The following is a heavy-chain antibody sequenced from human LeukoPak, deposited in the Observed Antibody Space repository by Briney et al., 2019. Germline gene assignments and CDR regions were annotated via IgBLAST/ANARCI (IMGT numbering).Heavy chain of an antibody. CDR2: INAKSGGT. J-gene: IGHJ4*02. Sequence: GASVKVSCKTSGYTFTVYYMHWVRQAPGQGLEWMGWINAKSGGTNYAQKFQGRVTMTRDTSISTAYMELSRLTSDDTAVYYCAREVSGYDMWGQGTLVTVSS. CDR3: AREVSGYDM. D-gene: IGHD5-12*01. CDR1: GYTFTVYY. V-gene: IGHV1-2*02.